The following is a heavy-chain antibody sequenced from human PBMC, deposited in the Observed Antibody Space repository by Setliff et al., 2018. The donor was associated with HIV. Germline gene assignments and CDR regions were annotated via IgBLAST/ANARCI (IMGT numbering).Heavy chain of an antibody. Sequence: SETLSLTCTVSGGSIGNSRYYWSWIRQPPGKGLEWIGSIYYCGSTYYNPSLKSRVTISVDTSKNQFSLKLSSVTAADAAVYYCASRVYYYDSSGYLREEGFDPWGQGTLVTVSA. CDR3: ASRVYYYDSSGYLREEGFDP. D-gene: IGHD3-22*01. CDR2: IYYCGST. CDR1: GGSIGNSRYY. V-gene: IGHV4-39*01. J-gene: IGHJ5*02.